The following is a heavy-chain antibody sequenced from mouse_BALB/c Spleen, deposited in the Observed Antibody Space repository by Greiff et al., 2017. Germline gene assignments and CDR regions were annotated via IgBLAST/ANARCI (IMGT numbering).Heavy chain of an antibody. D-gene: IGHD1-1*01. CDR1: GFNIKDTY. Sequence: VQLQQSGAELVKPGASVKLSCTASGFNIKDTYMHWVKQRPEQGLEWIGRIDPANGNTKYDPKFQGKATITADTSSNTAYLQLSSLTSEDTAVYYCASPATVGEYWYFDVWGAGTTVTVSS. CDR3: ASPATVGEYWYFDV. CDR2: IDPANGNT. V-gene: IGHV14-3*02. J-gene: IGHJ1*01.